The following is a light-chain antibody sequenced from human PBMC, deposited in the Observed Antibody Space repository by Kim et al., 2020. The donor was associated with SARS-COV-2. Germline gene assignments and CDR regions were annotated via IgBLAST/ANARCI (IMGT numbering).Light chain of an antibody. Sequence: PGHGVTIACSGGSSTIGSNYVFWYQQVPGTAPKLLIESNNQRPSGVPDRFSGSKSGTSASLAISGLQSEDEADYYCASWDDSLNFVFGTGTKVTVL. CDR1: SSTIGSNY. CDR2: SNN. J-gene: IGLJ1*01. CDR3: ASWDDSLNFV. V-gene: IGLV1-44*01.